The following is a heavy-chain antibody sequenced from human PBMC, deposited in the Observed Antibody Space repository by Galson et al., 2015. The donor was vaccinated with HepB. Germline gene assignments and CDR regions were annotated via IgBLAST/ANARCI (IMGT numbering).Heavy chain of an antibody. CDR1: GYTFTSYG. Sequence: SVKVSCKASGYTFTSYGISWVRQAPGQGLEWMGWISAYNGNTNYAQKLQGRVTMTTDTSTSTAYMELRSLRSDDTAGYYCARDERKVGGGSAIDYWGQGTLVTVSS. V-gene: IGHV1-18*04. CDR3: ARDERKVGGGSAIDY. J-gene: IGHJ4*02. D-gene: IGHD2-15*01. CDR2: ISAYNGNT.